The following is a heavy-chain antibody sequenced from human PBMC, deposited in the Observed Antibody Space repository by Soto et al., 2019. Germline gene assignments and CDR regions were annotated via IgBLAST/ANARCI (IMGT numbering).Heavy chain of an antibody. CDR3: AGVGCFYEDMGV. CDR1: GGSFRTYA. J-gene: IGHJ6*03. Sequence: SVKVSCKSSGGSFRTYAISWVRQAPGQGPEWMGAIMSVFGSATYAQRFQGRVTITADESTSTSYMELSGLTSGDAAVYYCAGVGCFYEDMGVWGKGTTVTVSS. D-gene: IGHD3-16*01. V-gene: IGHV1-69*13. CDR2: IMSVFGSA.